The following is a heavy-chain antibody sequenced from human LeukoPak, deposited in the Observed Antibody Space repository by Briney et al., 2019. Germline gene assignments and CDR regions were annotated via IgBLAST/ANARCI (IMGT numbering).Heavy chain of an antibody. J-gene: IGHJ2*01. CDR2: IHYGGST. CDR1: GASISSYY. V-gene: IGHV4-59*12. CDR3: ARDQGIGVYWYWYFDL. Sequence: PSETLSLTCTVSGASISSYYWSLIRQPPGKGLEWIGYIHYGGSTNYNPSLKSRVTISVDTSKNQFSLRLRSVTAADTAVYYCARDQGIGVYWYWYFDLWGRGTLITVSS. D-gene: IGHD2-8*02.